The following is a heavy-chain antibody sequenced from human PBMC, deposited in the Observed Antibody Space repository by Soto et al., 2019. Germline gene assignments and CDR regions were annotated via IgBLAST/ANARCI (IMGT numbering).Heavy chain of an antibody. CDR3: AITYDSSAYYLASGH. CDR1: GGSINSNY. Sequence: QVQLQESGPGLVKPSETLSLTCTVSGGSINSNYWNWIRQPPGRGLEWIGYIYYSGSTNYNPSLKSRVTISVDTSKNQFSLQLNSVTAADTAVYYCAITYDSSAYYLASGHWGQGTLVTVSS. CDR2: IYYSGST. J-gene: IGHJ4*02. V-gene: IGHV4-59*01. D-gene: IGHD3-22*01.